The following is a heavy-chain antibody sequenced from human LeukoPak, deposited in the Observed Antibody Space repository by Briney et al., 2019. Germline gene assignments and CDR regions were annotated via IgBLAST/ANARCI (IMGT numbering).Heavy chain of an antibody. CDR2: ISTSSSYI. CDR3: ATGTEETTVVTPCY. J-gene: IGHJ4*02. CDR1: EFTFTTYT. V-gene: IGHV3-21*01. Sequence: GGSLRLSCAASEFTFTTYTMNWVRQAPGKGLEWVSSISTSSSYIHYADSVKGRFTISRDNAKNSLYLQMNSLRAEDTAVYYCATGTEETTVVTPCYWGRGTLVTVSS. D-gene: IGHD4-23*01.